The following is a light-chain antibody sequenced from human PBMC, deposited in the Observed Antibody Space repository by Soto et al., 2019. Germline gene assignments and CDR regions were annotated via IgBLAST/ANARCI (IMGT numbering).Light chain of an antibody. CDR2: AAS. CDR1: QSVSGY. CDR3: QQYGSSPYT. Sequence: TQSPSTLSVSAGDRVTITCRASQSVSGYLTWYQQKPGQAPRLLIYAASSRHTAVPSRFSGSGSGTDFTLTISRLEPEDFAVYYCQQYGSSPYTFGQGTRLEIK. V-gene: IGKV3-20*01. J-gene: IGKJ5*01.